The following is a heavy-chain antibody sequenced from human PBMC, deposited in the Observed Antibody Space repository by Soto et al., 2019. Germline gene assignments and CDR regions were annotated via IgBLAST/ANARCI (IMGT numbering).Heavy chain of an antibody. CDR3: SRLGFSSTWYGLNY. D-gene: IGHD6-13*01. CDR1: GFIFSDSA. V-gene: IGHV3-73*01. J-gene: IGHJ4*01. Sequence: GSLRLSCAASGFIFSDSAIHWVRLASGKGLEWVGRIKNKAENYATAYAASVKGRFTISRDDSQNTAYLQMDSLKTEDTAVYYCSRLGFSSTWYGLNYWGHGTLATVSS. CDR2: IKNKAENYAT.